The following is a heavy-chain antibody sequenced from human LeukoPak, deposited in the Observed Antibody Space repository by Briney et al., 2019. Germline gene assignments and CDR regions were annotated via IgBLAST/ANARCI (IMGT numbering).Heavy chain of an antibody. D-gene: IGHD3-22*01. CDR3: ASTYYYDSSGYGPQH. CDR1: GGSISSYY. CDR2: IYYSGST. Sequence: SETLSLTCTVSGGSISSYYWSWIRQPPGKGLEWIGYIYYSGSTNYNPSLKSRVTISVDTSKNQFSLKLSSVTAADTAVYYCASTYYYDSSGYGPQHWGQGTLVTVSP. J-gene: IGHJ1*01. V-gene: IGHV4-59*08.